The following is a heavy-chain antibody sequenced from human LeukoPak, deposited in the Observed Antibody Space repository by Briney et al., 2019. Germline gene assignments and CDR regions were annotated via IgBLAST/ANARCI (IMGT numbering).Heavy chain of an antibody. D-gene: IGHD3-3*01. Sequence: GGSLRLSCAASGFTFSSYAMSWVRQAPGKGLGWVSSISSSSSYIYYADSVKGRFTISRDNAKNSLYLQVNSLRAEDTAVYYCARDRLRFLEWLGAIDAFDIWGQGTMVTVSS. CDR2: ISSSSSYI. CDR3: ARDRLRFLEWLGAIDAFDI. CDR1: GFTFSSYA. J-gene: IGHJ3*02. V-gene: IGHV3-21*01.